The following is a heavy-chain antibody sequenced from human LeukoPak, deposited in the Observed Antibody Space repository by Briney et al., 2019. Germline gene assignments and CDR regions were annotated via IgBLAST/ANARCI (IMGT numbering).Heavy chain of an antibody. J-gene: IGHJ4*02. CDR3: ARASNYYDSSGYWYYFDY. Sequence: SETLSLTCTVSGGSISSSTYYWGWIRQPPGKGLEWIGSIYYSGNTYYNPPLKSRVTISVDTSKNQFSLKLSSVTAADTAVYYCARASNYYDSSGYWYYFDYWGQGTLVTVSS. V-gene: IGHV4-39*07. CDR1: GGSISSSTYY. D-gene: IGHD3-22*01. CDR2: IYYSGNT.